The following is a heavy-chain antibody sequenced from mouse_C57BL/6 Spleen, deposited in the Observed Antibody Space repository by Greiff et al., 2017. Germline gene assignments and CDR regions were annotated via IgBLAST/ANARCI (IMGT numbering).Heavy chain of an antibody. J-gene: IGHJ3*01. V-gene: IGHV14-2*01. CDR1: GFNIKDYY. CDR3: ARSPICDDYRWFAY. CDR2: IDPEDGET. D-gene: IGHD2-4*01. Sequence: EVKLMESGAELVKPGASVKLSCTASGFNIKDYYMHWVKQRTEQGLEWIGRIDPEDGETKYAPKFPGKATITADTSSNTAYLQLSSLTSEDTAVYYCARSPICDDYRWFAYWGQGTLVTVSA.